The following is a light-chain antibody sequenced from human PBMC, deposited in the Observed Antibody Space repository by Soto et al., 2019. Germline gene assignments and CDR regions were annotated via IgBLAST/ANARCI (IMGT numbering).Light chain of an antibody. V-gene: IGKV3-15*01. Sequence: PGERATLSCRASQSVSSNLAWHQQKPGQAPRILMYDASTRATGIPARFSGSGSGTEFTLTISSLQSEDFAVYYCQQYHNWPITFGQGTRLEIK. CDR2: DAS. J-gene: IGKJ5*01. CDR1: QSVSSN. CDR3: QQYHNWPIT.